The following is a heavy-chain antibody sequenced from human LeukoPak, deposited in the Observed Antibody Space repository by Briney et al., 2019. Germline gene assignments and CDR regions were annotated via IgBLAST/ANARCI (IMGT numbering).Heavy chain of an antibody. Sequence: SETLSLTCTVSVGSISSSRYYWGWIREPPGKGLEWIGSIYYSGSTYYNPSLKSRVTISVDTSKNQFSLKLSSVTAADTAVYYCARDRTIAAAGTKYYYYMDVWGKGTTITVSS. CDR1: VGSISSSRYY. CDR3: ARDRTIAAAGTKYYYYMDV. CDR2: IYYSGST. V-gene: IGHV4-39*07. D-gene: IGHD6-13*01. J-gene: IGHJ6*03.